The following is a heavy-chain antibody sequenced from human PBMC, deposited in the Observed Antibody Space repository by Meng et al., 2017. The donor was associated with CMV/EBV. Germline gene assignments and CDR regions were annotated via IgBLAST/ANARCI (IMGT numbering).Heavy chain of an antibody. D-gene: IGHD2-21*01. Sequence: GGSLRLSCKGSGSSFTSYWIGWARQMPGKGLEWMGIIYPGDSDTRYSPSFQGQVTISADKSISTAYLQWSSLKASDTAMYYCARSPTFTYCGGDCYLAYFDYWGQGTLVTVSS. V-gene: IGHV5-51*01. CDR1: GSSFTSYW. CDR3: ARSPTFTYCGGDCYLAYFDY. CDR2: IYPGDSDT. J-gene: IGHJ4*02.